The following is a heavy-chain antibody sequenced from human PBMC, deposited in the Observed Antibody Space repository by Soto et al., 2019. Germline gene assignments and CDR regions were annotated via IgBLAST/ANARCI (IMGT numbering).Heavy chain of an antibody. V-gene: IGHV3-15*07. CDR1: GFTFSNAW. J-gene: IGHJ4*02. D-gene: IGHD4-17*01. CDR2: IKSKTDGGTT. CDR3: TTDSDYGDALD. Sequence: EVQLVESGGGLVKPGGSLRLSCAASGFTFSNAWMNWVRQAPGKGLEWVGRIKSKTDGGTTDYAAPVKGRFTISRDDSKNSQYLQMNSLKTEDTAVYYCTTDSDYGDALDWGQGTLVTVSS.